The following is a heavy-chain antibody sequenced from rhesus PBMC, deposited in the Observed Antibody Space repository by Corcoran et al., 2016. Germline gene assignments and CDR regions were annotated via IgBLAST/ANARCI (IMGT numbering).Heavy chain of an antibody. CDR2: IYGGSGST. Sequence: QVQLQESGPGVVKPSETLSLTCAVSGGSISGYYLWSWIRQPPGKGLDWIGYIYGGSGSTSYNPSLTSRVIISIDTSKNQFSLKLSSVTAADTAVYYCARDRTWYFDLWGPGTPITISS. J-gene: IGHJ2*01. CDR1: GGSISGYY. CDR3: ARDRTWYFDL. V-gene: IGHV4-147*01.